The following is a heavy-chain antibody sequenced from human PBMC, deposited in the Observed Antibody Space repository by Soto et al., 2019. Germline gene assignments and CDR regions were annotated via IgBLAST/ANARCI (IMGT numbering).Heavy chain of an antibody. CDR3: ARVHYDFWSGTPGDYYYGMDV. CDR2: ISAYNGNT. Sequence: ASVKVSCKASGYTYTSYGISCGRQSPRQGLEWMGWISAYNGNTNYAQKLQGRVTMTTDTSTSTAYMELRSLRSDDTAVYYCARVHYDFWSGTPGDYYYGMDVCGQGTTVTVSS. CDR1: GYTYTSYG. J-gene: IGHJ6*02. D-gene: IGHD3-3*01. V-gene: IGHV1-18*01.